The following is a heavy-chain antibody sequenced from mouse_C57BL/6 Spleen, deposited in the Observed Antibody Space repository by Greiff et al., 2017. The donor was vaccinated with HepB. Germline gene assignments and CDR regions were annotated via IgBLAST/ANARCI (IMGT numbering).Heavy chain of an antibody. CDR3: ARWRLRREYYYAMDY. D-gene: IGHD2-4*01. CDR1: GYTFTDYY. Sequence: VQLQQSGPELVKPGASVKISCKASGYTFTDYYMNWVKQSHGKSLEWIGDINPNNGGTSYNQKFKGKATLTVDKSSSTAYMELRSLTSEDSAVYYCARWRLRREYYYAMDYWGQGTSVTVSS. J-gene: IGHJ4*01. CDR2: INPNNGGT. V-gene: IGHV1-26*01.